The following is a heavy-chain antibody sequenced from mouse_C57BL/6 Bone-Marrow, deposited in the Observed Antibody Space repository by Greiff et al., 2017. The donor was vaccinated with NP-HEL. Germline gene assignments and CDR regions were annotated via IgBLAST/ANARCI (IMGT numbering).Heavy chain of an antibody. D-gene: IGHD2-4*01. CDR2: ISYDGSN. Sequence: DVQLQESGPGLVKPSQSLSLTCSVTGYSITSGYYWNWIRQFPGNKLEWMGYISYDGSNNYNPSLKNRISITRDTSKNQFFLKLNSVTTEDTATYYCAKEGYDYDDWFAYWGQGTLVTVSA. CDR3: AKEGYDYDDWFAY. J-gene: IGHJ3*01. CDR1: GYSITSGYY. V-gene: IGHV3-6*01.